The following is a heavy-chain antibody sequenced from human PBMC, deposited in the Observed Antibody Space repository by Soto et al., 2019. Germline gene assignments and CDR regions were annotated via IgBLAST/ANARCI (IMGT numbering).Heavy chain of an antibody. CDR1: GYTFTGYY. CDR2: INPNSGGT. CDR3: ARDRFCRGGSCYFFPPTRLCWCDP. D-gene: IGHD2-15*01. V-gene: IGHV1-2*02. J-gene: IGHJ5*02. Sequence: GASVKVSCKASGYTFTGYYMHWVRQAPGQGLEWMGWINPNSGGTNYAQKFQGRVTMTRDTSISTAYMELSRLRSDDTAVYYCARDRFCRGGSCYFFPPTRLCWCDPWGQGTLVTVSS.